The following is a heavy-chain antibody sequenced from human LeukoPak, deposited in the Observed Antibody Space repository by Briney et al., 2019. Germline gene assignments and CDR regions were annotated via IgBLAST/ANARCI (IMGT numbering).Heavy chain of an antibody. Sequence: ASVKVSCKASGYTFTSYDINWVRQATGQGLEWMGWMNPNSGNTGYAQKFQGRVTMTRNTSISTAYMELSSLRSEDTAVYYCARAEGSSWNPPPTLVDYWGQGTLVTVSS. D-gene: IGHD6-13*01. V-gene: IGHV1-8*01. CDR1: GYTFTSYD. CDR3: ARAEGSSWNPPPTLVDY. CDR2: MNPNSGNT. J-gene: IGHJ4*02.